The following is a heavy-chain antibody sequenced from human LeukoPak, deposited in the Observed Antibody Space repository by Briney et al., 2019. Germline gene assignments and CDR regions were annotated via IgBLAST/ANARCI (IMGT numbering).Heavy chain of an antibody. Sequence: SETLSLTCSVSGGSISDYYWSWIRQPAGKALEWIGRIYTSGSTNYNPSLMSRVTMSIDRPKDQFSLKVTSMTAADTAVYYCARGRQDYDSSGYYRDAFDIWGQGTMVTVSS. V-gene: IGHV4-4*07. CDR1: GGSISDYY. J-gene: IGHJ3*02. CDR3: ARGRQDYDSSGYYRDAFDI. CDR2: IYTSGST. D-gene: IGHD3-22*01.